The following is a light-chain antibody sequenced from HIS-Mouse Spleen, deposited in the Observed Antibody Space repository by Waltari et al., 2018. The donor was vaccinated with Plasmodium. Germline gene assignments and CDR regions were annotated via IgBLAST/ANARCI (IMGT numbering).Light chain of an antibody. J-gene: IGKJ3*01. CDR2: GAS. CDR3: QQYNNWSFT. Sequence: EIVITQSPATLSVSHGERATLSGRASQSVSSNLAWYQQKPGQAPRLLIYGASTRATGIPARFSGSGSGTEFTLTISSLQSEDFAVYYCQQYNNWSFTFGPGTKVDIK. CDR1: QSVSSN. V-gene: IGKV3-15*01.